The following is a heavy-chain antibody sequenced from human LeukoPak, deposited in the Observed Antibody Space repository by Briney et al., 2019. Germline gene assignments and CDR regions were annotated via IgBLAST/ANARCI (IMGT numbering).Heavy chain of an antibody. CDR3: ARLTHRSRKVDY. CDR2: IYYSGST. Sequence: SETLSLTCTVSGGSISSYYWSWIRQPPGKGLEWIGYIYYSGSTNYNPSLKSRVTISVDTSKNQFSLKLSSVTAADTAVYYCARLTHRSRKVDYWGQGTLVTVSS. D-gene: IGHD2-2*01. J-gene: IGHJ4*02. V-gene: IGHV4-59*08. CDR1: GGSISSYY.